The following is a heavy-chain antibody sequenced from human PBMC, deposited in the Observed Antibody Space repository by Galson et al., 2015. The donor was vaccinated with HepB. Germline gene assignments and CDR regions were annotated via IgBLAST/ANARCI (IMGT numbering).Heavy chain of an antibody. CDR3: AKDNDHNSDY. Sequence: SVKVSCKATGYTFNTYGIFWVRQAPGQGLEWMGWISTYNDVTNYAQKFQGRVTMTTDTSTSTAYLELRSLRSDDTAVYYCAKDNDHNSDYWGQGTLVTVSS. V-gene: IGHV1-18*04. D-gene: IGHD2-8*01. CDR2: ISTYNDVT. CDR1: GYTFNTYG. J-gene: IGHJ4*02.